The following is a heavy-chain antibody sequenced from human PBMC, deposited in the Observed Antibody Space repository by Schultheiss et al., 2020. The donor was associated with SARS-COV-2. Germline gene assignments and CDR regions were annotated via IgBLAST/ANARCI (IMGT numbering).Heavy chain of an antibody. CDR3: AALDVVATIGYYYYYGMDV. D-gene: IGHD5-12*01. J-gene: IGHJ6*02. CDR2: ISYDGSNK. Sequence: GGSLRLSCAASGFTFSSYAMHWVRQAPGKGLEWVAVISYDGSNKYYADSVKGRFTISRDNSKNTLYLQMNSLRAEDTAVYYCAALDVVATIGYYYYYGMDVWGQGTTVTVSS. CDR1: GFTFSSYA. V-gene: IGHV3-30-3*01.